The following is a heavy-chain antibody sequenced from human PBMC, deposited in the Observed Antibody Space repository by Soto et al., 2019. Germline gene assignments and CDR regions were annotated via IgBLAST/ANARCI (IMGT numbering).Heavy chain of an antibody. J-gene: IGHJ4*02. CDR3: NSGSYYSSI. D-gene: IGHD1-26*01. CDR2: IRAKSNKYAT. V-gene: IGHV3-73*01. Sequence: PGGSLRLSCASSWFSFSGSATHWVRQASGKGLEWVGRIRAKSNKYATLYAESLKGRFTISRDDSQSTAYLEMNSLKTEDTAVYYCNSGSYYSSIWGQGTLVTVSS. CDR1: WFSFSGSA.